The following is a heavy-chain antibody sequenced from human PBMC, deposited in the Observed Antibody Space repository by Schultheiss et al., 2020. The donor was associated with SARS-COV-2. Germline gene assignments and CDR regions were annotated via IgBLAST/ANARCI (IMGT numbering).Heavy chain of an antibody. CDR2: IKSKTDGGTT. Sequence: GGSLRLSCAASGFTFSNAWMSWVRQAPGKGLEWVGRIKSKTDGGTTDYAAPVKGRFTISRDDSKNTLYLQMNSLKTEDTAVYYCAKDGHYGHPEWFFDYWGQGTLVTVSS. CDR1: GFTFSNAW. CDR3: AKDGHYGHPEWFFDY. J-gene: IGHJ4*02. V-gene: IGHV3-15*01. D-gene: IGHD3-3*01.